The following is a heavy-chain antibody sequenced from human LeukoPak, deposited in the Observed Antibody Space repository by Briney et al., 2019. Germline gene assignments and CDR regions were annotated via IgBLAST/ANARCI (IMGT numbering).Heavy chain of an antibody. CDR1: GFTVCSNY. CDR3: ARDSGSSSYYYYGMDV. D-gene: IGHD6-6*01. V-gene: IGHV3-66*01. CDR2: IYSGGST. Sequence: GSLRLSCAASGFTVCSNYMSWVRQAPGKGLEWVSVIYSGGSTYYADSVKGRFTISRDNSKNTLYLQMNSLRAEDTAVYYCARDSGSSSYYYYGMDVWGQGTTVTVSS. J-gene: IGHJ6*02.